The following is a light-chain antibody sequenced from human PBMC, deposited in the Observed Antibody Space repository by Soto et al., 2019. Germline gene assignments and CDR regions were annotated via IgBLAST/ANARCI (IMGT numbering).Light chain of an antibody. J-gene: IGLJ2*01. CDR3: SSFAGSPVV. V-gene: IGLV2-8*01. Sequence: QSALTQPPSASGSLGQSVTIPCTGTSSDVGDYNYVSWYQQHPGKVPKLMIYEVSKRPSGVPDRFSGSKSGNTASLTVSGLQAEDEADYYSSSFAGSPVVFGGGTQLTVL. CDR1: SSDVGDYNY. CDR2: EVS.